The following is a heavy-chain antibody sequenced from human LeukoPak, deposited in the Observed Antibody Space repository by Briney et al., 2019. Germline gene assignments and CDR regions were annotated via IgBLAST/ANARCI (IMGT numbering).Heavy chain of an antibody. V-gene: IGHV3-23*01. Sequence: GGSLRLSCAASGFTFSSYAMSWVRQAPGKGLEWVSAISGSGGSTYYADSVKGRFTISRDNSKNTLYLQMNSLRAEDTAVYYCARRVGGVIVRPSYYDSSGYTYFDYWGQGTLVTVSS. CDR1: GFTFSSYA. D-gene: IGHD3-22*01. CDR3: ARRVGGVIVRPSYYDSSGYTYFDY. CDR2: ISGSGGST. J-gene: IGHJ4*02.